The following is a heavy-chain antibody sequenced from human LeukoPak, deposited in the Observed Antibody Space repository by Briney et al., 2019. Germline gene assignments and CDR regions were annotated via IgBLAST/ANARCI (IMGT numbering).Heavy chain of an antibody. J-gene: IGHJ4*02. CDR1: GFTFSSYS. D-gene: IGHD1-26*01. CDR2: ISSSSSTI. Sequence: PGGSLRLSCAASGFTFSSYSMNWVRQAPGKGLEWVSYISSSSSTIYYADSVKGRFTISRDNAKNPLYLQMNSLRAEDTAVYYCARGRVGATYSTDYWGQGTLVTVSS. CDR3: ARGRVGATYSTDY. V-gene: IGHV3-48*01.